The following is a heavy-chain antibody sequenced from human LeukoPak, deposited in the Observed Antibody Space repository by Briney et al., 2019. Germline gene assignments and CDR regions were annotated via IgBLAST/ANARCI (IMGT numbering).Heavy chain of an antibody. V-gene: IGHV1-18*01. J-gene: IGHJ3*02. Sequence: ASVKVSCKASGYTFTSYGISWVRQAPGQGLEWMGWISAYNGHTNYAQKLQGRVTMTTDTSASTAYMELRSLRSDDTAVYYCARGGRWELPRPYAFDIWGQGTMVTVSS. CDR3: ARGGRWELPRPYAFDI. CDR2: ISAYNGHT. D-gene: IGHD1-26*01. CDR1: GYTFTSYG.